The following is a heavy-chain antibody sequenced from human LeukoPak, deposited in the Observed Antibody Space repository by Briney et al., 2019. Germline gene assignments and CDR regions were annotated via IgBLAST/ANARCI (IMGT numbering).Heavy chain of an antibody. D-gene: IGHD2-21*02. CDR2: IRYDGSNK. Sequence: GGSLRLSCAASGFTFSNYGMHWVRQAPGKGLEWVAFIRYDGSNKYYADSVKGRFTISRDNSKNALYLQMNSLRVEDTAVYYCARDESRGNLVTAPDYWGQGTLVTVSS. CDR1: GFTFSNYG. V-gene: IGHV3-30*02. CDR3: ARDESRGNLVTAPDY. J-gene: IGHJ4*02.